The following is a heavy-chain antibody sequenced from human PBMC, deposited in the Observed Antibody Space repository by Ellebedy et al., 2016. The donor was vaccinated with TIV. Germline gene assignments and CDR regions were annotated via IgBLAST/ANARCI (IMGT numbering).Heavy chain of an antibody. D-gene: IGHD6-25*01. CDR1: GFSLSTTGVG. V-gene: IGHV2-5*02. J-gene: IGHJ4*02. CDR2: IYWDDDK. CDR3: AHRSNSGGLDY. Sequence: SGPTLVKPTQTLTLTCTFSGFSLSTTGVGVGWIRQPPGKALEWLALIYWDDDKRYSPSLRSRLTITKDTSKNQVVLKMTNMDPVDTATYLCAHRSNSGGLDYWGQGTLVTVSS.